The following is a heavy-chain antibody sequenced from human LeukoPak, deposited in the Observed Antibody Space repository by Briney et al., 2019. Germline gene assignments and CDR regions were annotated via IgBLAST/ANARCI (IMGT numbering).Heavy chain of an antibody. J-gene: IGHJ4*02. V-gene: IGHV4-39*01. CDR1: GGSISSYSYY. CDR3: ARTGYCSSASCSVVKQWLVRVYFDY. D-gene: IGHD2-2*01. Sequence: PSETLSLTCTVSGGSISSYSYYWGWIRQPPGKGLEWIGRIYYIGGTYNNPSLKSRVTMSVDTSKNQFSLVLNSVTAADTAVYYCARTGYCSSASCSVVKQWLVRVYFDYWGQGTLVTVSS. CDR2: IYYIGGT.